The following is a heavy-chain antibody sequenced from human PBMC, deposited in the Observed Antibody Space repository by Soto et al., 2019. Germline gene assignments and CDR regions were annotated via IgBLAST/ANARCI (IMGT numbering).Heavy chain of an antibody. Sequence: SCAASGFTFTTYAMNWVRQAPGKGLQWVSAISVSGGSTYYADSVKGRFTISRDNSKNTLYLQMNSLRAEDTAVYYCAKAYNLLLDGMDVWGQGTTVTVSS. CDR2: ISVSGGST. J-gene: IGHJ6*02. CDR3: AKAYNLLLDGMDV. V-gene: IGHV3-23*01. CDR1: GFTFTTYA. D-gene: IGHD1-20*01.